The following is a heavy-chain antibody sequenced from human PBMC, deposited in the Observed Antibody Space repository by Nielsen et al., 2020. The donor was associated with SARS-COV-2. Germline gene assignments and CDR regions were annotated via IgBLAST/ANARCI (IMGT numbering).Heavy chain of an antibody. D-gene: IGHD5-24*01. J-gene: IGHJ4*02. CDR3: ARDRGDGYNSGVDY. V-gene: IGHV7-4-1*02. CDR1: GYTFKRNV. Sequence: ASVKVSCKASGYTFKRNVMNWVRQAPGQGLEWMGWINTNTGNPTYAQGFTSRFVFSLDTSVSTAFLEISSLKAEDTAVYYCARDRGDGYNSGVDYWGQGTLVTVSS. CDR2: INTNTGNP.